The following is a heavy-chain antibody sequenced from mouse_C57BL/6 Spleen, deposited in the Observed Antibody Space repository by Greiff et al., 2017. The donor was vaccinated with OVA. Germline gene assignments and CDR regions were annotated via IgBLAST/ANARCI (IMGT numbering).Heavy chain of an antibody. J-gene: IGHJ2*01. V-gene: IGHV1-59*01. CDR2: IDPSDSYT. D-gene: IGHD1-1*01. CDR1: GYTFTSYW. CDR3: ARDSSYDFDY. Sequence: VKLQQPGAELVRPGTSVKLSCKASGYTFTSYWMHWVKQRPGQGLEWIGVIDPSDSYTNYNQKFKGKATLTVDTSSSTAYMQLSSLTSEDSAVYYCARDSSYDFDYWGQGTTLTVSS.